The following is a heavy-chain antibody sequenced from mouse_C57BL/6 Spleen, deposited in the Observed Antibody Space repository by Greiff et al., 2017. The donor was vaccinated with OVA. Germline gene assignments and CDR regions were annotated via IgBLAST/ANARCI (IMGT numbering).Heavy chain of an antibody. CDR1: GYTFTSYW. J-gene: IGHJ3*01. CDR3: ARWNFGSPGFTY. CDR2: IYPGSGST. Sequence: QVQLQQPGAELVKPGASVKMSCKASGYTFTSYWITWVKQRPGQGLEWIGDIYPGSGSTHYNEKFKSKATLTVDTSSSTAYMLLSSLTSEESAVYDCARWNFGSPGFTYGGQGTLVTVA. V-gene: IGHV1-55*01. D-gene: IGHD1-1*01.